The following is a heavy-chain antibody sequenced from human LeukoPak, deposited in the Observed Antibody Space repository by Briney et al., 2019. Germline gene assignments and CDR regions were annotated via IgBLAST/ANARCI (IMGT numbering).Heavy chain of an antibody. D-gene: IGHD3-16*01. J-gene: IGHJ3*02. CDR2: ISSSSSYI. CDR1: GFTFSSYS. CDR3: ARDPPLRSHHAFDI. V-gene: IGHV3-21*01. Sequence: GGSLRLSCAASGFTFSSYSMNWVRQAPGKGLGWVSSISSSSSYIYYADSVKGRFTISRDNAKNSLYLQMNRLRAEDTAVYYCARDPPLRSHHAFDIWGQGTMVTVSS.